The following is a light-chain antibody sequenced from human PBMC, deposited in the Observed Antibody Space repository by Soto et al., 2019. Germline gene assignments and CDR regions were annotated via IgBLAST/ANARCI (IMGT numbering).Light chain of an antibody. CDR1: QSLYNSNNLNY. J-gene: IGKJ2*01. Sequence: DIVMTQSPDFLAVSLDERATINCKSSQSLYNSNNLNYLAWYQQKPGQPPKLLLYWASTRESGVPDRFSGSGSGTDFTLTISSLQAADVAVYYCQQYHSNPSTFGQGTKLEIK. V-gene: IGKV4-1*01. CDR3: QQYHSNPST. CDR2: WAS.